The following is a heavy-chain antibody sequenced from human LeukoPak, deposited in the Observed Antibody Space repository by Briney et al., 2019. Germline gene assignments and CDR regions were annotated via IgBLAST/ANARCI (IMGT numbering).Heavy chain of an antibody. D-gene: IGHD3-22*01. CDR1: GGTFSSYA. Sequence: SVKVSCKASGGTFSSYAISWVRQAPGQGLEWMGGIIPIFGTANYAQKFQGRVTITADESTSTAYMELSSLRSEDTAVYYCARSTGVFNYYDSRGGAFDIWGQGTMVTVSS. CDR2: IIPIFGTA. CDR3: ARSTGVFNYYDSRGGAFDI. V-gene: IGHV1-69*13. J-gene: IGHJ3*02.